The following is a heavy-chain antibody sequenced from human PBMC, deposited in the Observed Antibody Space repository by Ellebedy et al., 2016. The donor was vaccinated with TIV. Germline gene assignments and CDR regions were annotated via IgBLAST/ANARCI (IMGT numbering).Heavy chain of an antibody. CDR1: GYTFITYA. CDR3: ARKARGQSYPFDH. Sequence: AASVKVSCKASGYTFITYAIHWVRHAPGQRLEWMGWINAGNSDTKYSQKFQDSVTITRDTSASTAYMELSSLRSEDTAVYYCARKARGQSYPFDHWGQGTLVTVSS. V-gene: IGHV1-3*01. D-gene: IGHD3-10*01. CDR2: INAGNSDT. J-gene: IGHJ4*02.